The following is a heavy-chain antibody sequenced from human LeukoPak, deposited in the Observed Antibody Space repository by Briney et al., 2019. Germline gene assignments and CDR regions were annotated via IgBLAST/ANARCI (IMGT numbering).Heavy chain of an antibody. Sequence: SETLSLTCAVYGGSFSGYYWTWIRQPPGKGLEWAGEINHSGSTTYNPSLKSRVTISVDTSKNQFSLKLSSVTAADTAVYYCASSGWYRGYWGQGTLVTVSS. D-gene: IGHD6-19*01. CDR1: GGSFSGYY. J-gene: IGHJ4*02. V-gene: IGHV4-34*01. CDR3: ASSGWYRGY. CDR2: INHSGST.